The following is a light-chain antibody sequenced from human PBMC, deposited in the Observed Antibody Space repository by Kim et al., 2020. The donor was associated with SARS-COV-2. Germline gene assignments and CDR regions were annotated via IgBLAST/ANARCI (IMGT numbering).Light chain of an antibody. V-gene: IGKV1-NL1*01. Sequence: DIQMTQSPSSLSASVGDRVTITCRASQNIRNSLAWYQHKPGKPPKLLLSAASRLESGVPSRFTGGGSGTDYSLTISSMQPEDFATYYCQQHYDTPQLTFGGGTKVEIK. CDR2: AAS. J-gene: IGKJ4*01. CDR1: QNIRNS. CDR3: QQHYDTPQLT.